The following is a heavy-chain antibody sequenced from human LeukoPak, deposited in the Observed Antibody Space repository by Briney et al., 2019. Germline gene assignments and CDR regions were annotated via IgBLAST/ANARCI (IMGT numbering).Heavy chain of an antibody. CDR3: ARENWGYGTGRGHFDY. J-gene: IGHJ4*02. D-gene: IGHD4-17*01. Sequence: GGSLRLSCVASGFTVSSNYMSWVRQAPGKGLEWVSVIYSGGSTYYADSVKGRFTISRDNSKNTLYLQMNSLRAEDTAVYYCARENWGYGTGRGHFDYWGQGTLVTVSS. CDR2: IYSGGST. CDR1: GFTVSSNY. V-gene: IGHV3-53*01.